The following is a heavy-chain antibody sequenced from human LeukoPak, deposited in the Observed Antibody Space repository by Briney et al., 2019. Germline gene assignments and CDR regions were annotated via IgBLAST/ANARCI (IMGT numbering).Heavy chain of an antibody. CDR1: GGSISSSSYY. J-gene: IGHJ4*02. CDR2: IYYSGST. Sequence: KASETLSLTCTVSGGSISSSSYYWGWIRQPPGKGLEWIGSIYYSGSTYYNPSLKSRVTISVDTSKNQFSLKLSSVTAADTAVYYCATLQARIAVAGTGDYYFDYWGQGTLVTVSS. V-gene: IGHV4-39*01. D-gene: IGHD6-19*01. CDR3: ATLQARIAVAGTGDYYFDY.